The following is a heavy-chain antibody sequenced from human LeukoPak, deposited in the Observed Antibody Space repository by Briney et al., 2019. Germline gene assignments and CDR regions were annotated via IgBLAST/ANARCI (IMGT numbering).Heavy chain of an antibody. CDR3: AREPGFDSSGYLNWFDP. J-gene: IGHJ5*02. V-gene: IGHV4-59*01. CDR1: GGSISSYY. Sequence: SETLSLTCTVSGGSISSYYWSWIRQPPGKGLEWISCISYSGSTKYNPSLKSRVTISVDTSKNQLSLKLSSVTAADTAVYYCAREPGFDSSGYLNWFDPWGQGTLVTVSS. D-gene: IGHD3-22*01. CDR2: ISYSGST.